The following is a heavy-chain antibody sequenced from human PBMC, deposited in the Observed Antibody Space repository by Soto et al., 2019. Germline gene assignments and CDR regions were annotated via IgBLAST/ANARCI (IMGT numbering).Heavy chain of an antibody. CDR3: ARCSVENWSDP. D-gene: IGHD2-15*01. V-gene: IGHV4-34*01. Sequence: PSETLSLTCAVYGGSFSGYYWSWIRQPPGKGLEWIGEINHSGSTNYNPSLKSRVTISVDTSKNQFSLKLSSVTAADTAVYYCARCSVENWSDPWGQGTLVTVSS. J-gene: IGHJ5*02. CDR2: INHSGST. CDR1: GGSFSGYY.